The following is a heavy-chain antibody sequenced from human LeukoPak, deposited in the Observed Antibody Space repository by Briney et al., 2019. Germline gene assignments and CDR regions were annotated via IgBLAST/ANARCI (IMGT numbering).Heavy chain of an antibody. CDR1: GYTFTSYD. Sequence: ASVKVSCKASGYTFTSYDINWVRQATGQGLEWMGWMNPNSGNTGYAQKFQGRVTMTWDTSITTAYMELSRLRSDDTAVYYCARGVQDYSNYWGQGTLVTVSS. V-gene: IGHV1-8*01. J-gene: IGHJ4*02. CDR2: MNPNSGNT. D-gene: IGHD4-11*01. CDR3: ARGVQDYSNY.